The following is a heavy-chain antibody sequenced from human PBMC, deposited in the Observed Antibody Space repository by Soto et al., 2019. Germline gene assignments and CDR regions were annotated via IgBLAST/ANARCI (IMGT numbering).Heavy chain of an antibody. CDR2: ISYDGSNK. Sequence: PGGSLRLSCAASGFTFSSYAMHWVRQAPGKGLEWVAAISYDGSNKYYSDSVKGRFTISRDNSKNTLYLQMNSLRPEDTAVYYCARERDYYGSGSNPWFDPWGQGTLVTVSS. J-gene: IGHJ5*02. V-gene: IGHV3-30-3*01. CDR3: ARERDYYGSGSNPWFDP. D-gene: IGHD3-10*01. CDR1: GFTFSSYA.